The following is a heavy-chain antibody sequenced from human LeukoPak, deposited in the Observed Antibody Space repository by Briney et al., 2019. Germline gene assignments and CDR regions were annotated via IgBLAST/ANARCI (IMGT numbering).Heavy chain of an antibody. CDR2: INPNSGDT. Sequence: GASVKVSCKASGYTFTGYFMRWVRQAPGQGLEWMGWINPNSGDTNYAQKFQGRVTMTRDTSISTAYMELSRLRSDDTAVYYCATRPSNWNDSGWGQGTLVTVSS. V-gene: IGHV1-2*02. D-gene: IGHD1-1*01. CDR1: GYTFTGYF. CDR3: ATRPSNWNDSG. J-gene: IGHJ4*02.